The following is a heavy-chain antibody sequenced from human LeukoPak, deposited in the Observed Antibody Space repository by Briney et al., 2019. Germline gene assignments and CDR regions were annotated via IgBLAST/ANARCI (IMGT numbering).Heavy chain of an antibody. Sequence: GGSLRLSCAASGFSFSFYGMHCVRQAPGQGLEWVAVISEDGTKKNYAESVKGRFTISRDNSNNTLYLQMNSLRAEDTAVYYCARENQYSGGRLYYFDSWGQGTLVTVSS. CDR2: ISEDGTKK. CDR1: GFSFSFYG. CDR3: ARENQYSGGRLYYFDS. J-gene: IGHJ4*02. D-gene: IGHD6-19*01. V-gene: IGHV3-30*03.